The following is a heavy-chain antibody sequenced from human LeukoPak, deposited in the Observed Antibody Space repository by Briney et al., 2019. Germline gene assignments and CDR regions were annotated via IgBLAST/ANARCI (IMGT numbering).Heavy chain of an antibody. CDR2: ISSSDSPR. J-gene: IGHJ4*02. Sequence: TTGGSLRLSCAASGFTFSDYYMSWIRQAPGKGLEWVSYISSSDSPRFYADSVRGRFTISRDNAKNSLHLQMHSLRAEDTAVYYCVRDNPRCCGVVPANIDDYWGQGTLVTVSS. D-gene: IGHD2-15*01. CDR3: VRDNPRCCGVVPANIDDY. V-gene: IGHV3-11*04. CDR1: GFTFSDYY.